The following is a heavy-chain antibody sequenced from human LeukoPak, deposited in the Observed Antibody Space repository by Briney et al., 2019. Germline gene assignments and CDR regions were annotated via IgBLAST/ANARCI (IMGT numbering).Heavy chain of an antibody. CDR2: INPNSGGT. CDR1: GYTFTDYY. D-gene: IGHD5-24*01. Sequence: GASVKVSCKASGYTFTDYYMNWVRQAPGQGLEWMGWINPNSGGTNYAQKFQGRVTMTRDTSISTAFMELSRLRSDDTAVYYCAREGAGEGYNFGFDYWGQGTLVTVSS. CDR3: AREGAGEGYNFGFDY. J-gene: IGHJ4*02. V-gene: IGHV1-2*02.